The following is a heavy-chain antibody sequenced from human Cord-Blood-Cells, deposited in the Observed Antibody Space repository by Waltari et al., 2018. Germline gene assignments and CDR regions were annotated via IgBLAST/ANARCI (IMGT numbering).Heavy chain of an antibody. D-gene: IGHD6-6*01. J-gene: IGHJ4*02. V-gene: IGHV1-24*01. CDR3: ATPRPFEYSSTILDY. Sequence: QVQLVQSGAEVTKHGASVKLSCRVSGYTLHQLPVHWVRPPPGKGLEWMGGFDPEDGETIYAQKFQGRVTMTEDTSTDTAYMELSSLRSEDTAVYYCATPRPFEYSSTILDYWGQGTLVTVSS. CDR2: FDPEDGET. CDR1: GYTLHQLP.